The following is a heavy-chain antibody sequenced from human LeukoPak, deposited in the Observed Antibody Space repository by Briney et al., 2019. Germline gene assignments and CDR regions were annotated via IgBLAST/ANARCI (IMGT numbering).Heavy chain of an antibody. V-gene: IGHV3-23*01. CDR3: ARDPIVVVPAVGMDV. CDR2: IGGSNGIT. Sequence: GGSLRLSCAASRFTFNSYAMSWVRQAPGKGLEWVSVIGGSNGITFYVGSVKGRFTISRDNSKNTVYLQMNSLRAEDMAVYYCARDPIVVVPAVGMDVWGQGTTVTVSS. D-gene: IGHD2-2*01. J-gene: IGHJ6*02. CDR1: RFTFNSYA.